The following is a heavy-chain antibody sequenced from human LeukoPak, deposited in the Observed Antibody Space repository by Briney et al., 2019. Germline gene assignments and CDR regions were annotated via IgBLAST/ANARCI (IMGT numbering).Heavy chain of an antibody. CDR1: GFTFSSYA. J-gene: IGHJ4*02. V-gene: IGHV3-30*04. Sequence: GGSLRLSCAASGFTFSSYAMHWVRQAPGKGLEWVAVISYDGSNKYYADSVKGRFTISRDNSKNTLYLQMNGLRAEDTAVYYCARESQAYYYGSGSPNYWGQGTLVTVSS. CDR2: ISYDGSNK. D-gene: IGHD3-10*01. CDR3: ARESQAYYYGSGSPNY.